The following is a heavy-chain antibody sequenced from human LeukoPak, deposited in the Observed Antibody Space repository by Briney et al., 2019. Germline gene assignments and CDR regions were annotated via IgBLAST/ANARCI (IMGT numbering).Heavy chain of an antibody. CDR1: GYSISSGYY. D-gene: IGHD3-16*02. CDR3: ARDGTRWGSYRLSP. CDR2: IYHSGST. J-gene: IGHJ3*01. V-gene: IGHV4-38-2*02. Sequence: PSETLSLTCTVSGYSISSGYYWGWIRQPPGQGLEWIGSIYHSGSTYYNPSLKSRVTISVDTSKNQFSLKLSSVTAADTAVYYCARDGTRWGSYRLSPWGQGTMVTVSS.